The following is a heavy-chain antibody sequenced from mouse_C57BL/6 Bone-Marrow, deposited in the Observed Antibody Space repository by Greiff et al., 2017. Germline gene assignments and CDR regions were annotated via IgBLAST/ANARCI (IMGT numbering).Heavy chain of an antibody. Sequence: VKLMESGAELARPGASVKLSCKASGYTFTSYGISWVKQRTGQGLEWIGEIYPRSGNTYYNEKFKGKATLTADKSSSTAYMELRSLTSEDSAVYFWASGCWLLPCFDVWGTGTTVTVTA. J-gene: IGHJ1*03. D-gene: IGHD2-3*01. CDR3: ASGCWLLPCFDV. V-gene: IGHV1-81*01. CDR1: GYTFTSYG. CDR2: IYPRSGNT.